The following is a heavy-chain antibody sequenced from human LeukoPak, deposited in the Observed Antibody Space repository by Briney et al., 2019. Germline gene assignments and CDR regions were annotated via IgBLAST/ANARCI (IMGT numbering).Heavy chain of an antibody. CDR3: ARDHYYDFWSGYYDY. D-gene: IGHD3-3*01. J-gene: IGHJ4*02. CDR1: GGSISSYY. CDR2: IHFSGST. V-gene: IGHV4-59*01. Sequence: PSETLSLTCTVSGGSISSYYWSWIRQPPGKGLEWIGYIHFSGSTNYNPSLKSRVTVSDDKSKNQFSLKLSSVTAADTAVYYCARDHYYDFWSGYYDYWGQGTLVTVSS.